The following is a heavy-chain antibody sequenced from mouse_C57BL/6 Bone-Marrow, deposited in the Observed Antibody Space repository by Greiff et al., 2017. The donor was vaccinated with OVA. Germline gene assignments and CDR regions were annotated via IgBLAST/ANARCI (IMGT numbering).Heavy chain of an antibody. J-gene: IGHJ3*01. V-gene: IGHV1-69*02. Sequence: VQLQQSGAELVKPGASVKMSCKASGYTFTSYWITWVKQRPGQGLEWIGEIDPSDSYTNYNQKFKGKATLTVDTSSSTAYMQLSSLTSEDSAVYYCASAVFAYWGQGTLVTVSA. CDR2: IDPSDSYT. CDR1: GYTFTSYW. CDR3: ASAVFAY.